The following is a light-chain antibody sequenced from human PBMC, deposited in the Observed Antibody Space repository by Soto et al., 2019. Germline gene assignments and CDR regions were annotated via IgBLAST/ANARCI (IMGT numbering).Light chain of an antibody. V-gene: IGKV3-15*01. J-gene: IGKJ4*01. CDR3: QQYNSWPRFT. CDR2: GAS. CDR1: HNINSN. Sequence: DIVMTQSPATLSVSPGERATLSCRSSHNINSNLAWYQQKPGQAPRLLIYGASTRATGLPARFSGSGSGTEFTLTISGLQSEDRAVYHCQQYNSWPRFTFGGGTKVEIK.